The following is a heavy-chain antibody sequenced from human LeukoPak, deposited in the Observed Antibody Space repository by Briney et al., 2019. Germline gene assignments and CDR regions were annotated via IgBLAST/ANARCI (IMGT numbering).Heavy chain of an antibody. V-gene: IGHV4-59*01. Sequence: SETLSLTCTVSGDSITNSYWSWFRQPPGKGLEWIGYIYYSGSTSYNPSLKSRVTISVDTSKKQFSLKLSSVTAADTAFYYCARYIVSYPHDAFDIWGQGTMVTVSS. CDR2: IYYSGST. D-gene: IGHD1-26*01. J-gene: IGHJ3*02. CDR1: GDSITNSY. CDR3: ARYIVSYPHDAFDI.